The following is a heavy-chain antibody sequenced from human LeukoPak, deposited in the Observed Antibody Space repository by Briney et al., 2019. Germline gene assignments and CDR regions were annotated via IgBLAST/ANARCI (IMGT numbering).Heavy chain of an antibody. CDR1: NYTFTSHD. CDR2: ISPYTGNT. V-gene: IGHV1-18*01. J-gene: IGHJ4*02. D-gene: IGHD1-1*01. CDR3: AREGGTWVPFDY. Sequence: ASVKVSCKASNYTFTSHDISWVRQAPGQGLEWMGWISPYTGNTKYAQKFQGRVTMTTSTSTSIVYMDLRSLRSDDPAVYFCAREGGTWVPFDYWGQGTLVTVSS.